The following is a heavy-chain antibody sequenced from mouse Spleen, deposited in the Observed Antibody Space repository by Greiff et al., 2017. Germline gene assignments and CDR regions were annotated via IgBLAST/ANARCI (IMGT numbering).Heavy chain of an antibody. CDR2: IWSDGST. D-gene: IGHD1-1*01. CDR3: ANYYGSSYESTTEYYFDY. CDR1: GFSLTNYA. J-gene: IGHJ2*01. Sequence: VQRVESGPGLVAPSQSLSITCTVSGFSLTNYAVHWVRQSPGKGLEWLGVIWSDGSTDYNAAFISRLSISKDNSKSQVFFKMNSLQADDTAIYYCANYYGSSYESTTEYYFDYWGQGTTLSVSS. V-gene: IGHV2-4-1*01.